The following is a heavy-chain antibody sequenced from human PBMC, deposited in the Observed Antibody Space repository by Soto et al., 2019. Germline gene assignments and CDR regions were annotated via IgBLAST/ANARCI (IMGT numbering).Heavy chain of an antibody. CDR2: FRTSGDGGTT. CDR1: GFTFSSYS. Sequence: GGPLRLSSAASGFTFSSYSMSWVRQAPGKGLEWVSGFRTSGDGGTTYYADSVKGRFTISRDNSKNMLFLQMNSLRAEDTAIYYCAKKVNSGPGSQYFDYWGQGTLVTVSS. V-gene: IGHV3-23*01. D-gene: IGHD3-10*01. J-gene: IGHJ4*02. CDR3: AKKVNSGPGSQYFDY.